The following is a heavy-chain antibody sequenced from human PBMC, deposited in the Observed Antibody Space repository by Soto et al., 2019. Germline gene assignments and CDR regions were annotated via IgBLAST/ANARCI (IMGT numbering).Heavy chain of an antibody. CDR3: AKFWGSSAWNYFYGMDV. CDR2: ISGSGGTT. J-gene: IGHJ6*02. Sequence: PGGSLRLSCAASAFTFSSYAMSWVRQAPGKGLECVSAISGSGGTTYYADSVKGRFTISRDNSKNTLNLQMNSLRAEDMAVYYCAKFWGSSAWNYFYGMDVWGQGTTVTVSS. CDR1: AFTFSSYA. V-gene: IGHV3-23*01. D-gene: IGHD6-6*01.